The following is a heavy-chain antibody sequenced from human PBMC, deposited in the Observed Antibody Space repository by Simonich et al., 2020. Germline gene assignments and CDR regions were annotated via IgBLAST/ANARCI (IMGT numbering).Heavy chain of an antibody. Sequence: QVQLQQWGAGLLKPSETLSLTCAVYGGSFSGYYWSWIRQPPGKGLEWIGEINHSRRTNYNPSIKSRVTISVDTSKNQFSLKLSSVTAADTAVYYCARPLGIVWAFDIWGQGTMVTVSS. CDR1: GGSFSGYY. D-gene: IGHD3-16*01. J-gene: IGHJ3*02. V-gene: IGHV4-34*01. CDR2: INHSRRT. CDR3: ARPLGIVWAFDI.